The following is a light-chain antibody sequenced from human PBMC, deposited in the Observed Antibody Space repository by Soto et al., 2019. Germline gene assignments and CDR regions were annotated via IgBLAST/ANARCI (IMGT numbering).Light chain of an antibody. CDR2: GAS. CDR3: QQYGSSPRT. J-gene: IGKJ1*01. V-gene: IGKV3-20*01. Sequence: EIVLTQSPGTLSLSPGERATLSCRASQSVSSSFLAWHQQKPGQAPMLLIYGASSRATGIPDRFSGSGSGTDFTLTISRLEPEDFAVYYCQQYGSSPRTFGQGTKVEIK. CDR1: QSVSSSF.